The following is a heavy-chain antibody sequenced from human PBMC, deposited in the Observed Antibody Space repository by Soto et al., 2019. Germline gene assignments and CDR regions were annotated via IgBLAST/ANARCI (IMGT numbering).Heavy chain of an antibody. J-gene: IGHJ4*02. D-gene: IGHD5-12*01. Sequence: TSETLSLTCTVSGGSISSGDYYWGWIRQPPGKGLEWIGSIYYSGSTYYNPSLKSRVTISVDTSKNQFSLKLSSVTAADTAVYYCARSYRVATTYFDYWGQGTLVTVSS. CDR1: GGSISSGDYY. CDR3: ARSYRVATTYFDY. V-gene: IGHV4-39*01. CDR2: IYYSGST.